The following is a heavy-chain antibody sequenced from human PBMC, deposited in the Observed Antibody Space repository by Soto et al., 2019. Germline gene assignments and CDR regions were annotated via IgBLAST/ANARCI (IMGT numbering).Heavy chain of an antibody. J-gene: IGHJ5*02. V-gene: IGHV4-59*08. CDR2: ISDRGDI. Sequence: ETLSLTCTVSGISIASSYWNWFRQSPGKGLEWIGQISDRGDINYNPPLESRVAISTDTSKNQVSLTLTAVNAADTAVYFCARGRHWFGPWGQGTLVTVS. CDR3: ARGRHWFGP. CDR1: GISIASSY.